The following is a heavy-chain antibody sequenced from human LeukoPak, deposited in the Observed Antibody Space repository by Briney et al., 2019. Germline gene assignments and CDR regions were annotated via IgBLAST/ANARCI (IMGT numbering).Heavy chain of an antibody. CDR3: ARLGVGATRDAFDI. Sequence: GGSLRLSFAASGFTFDDYGMSWVRQAPGKGLEWVSGINWNGGSTGYADSVKGRFTISRDNAKNSLYLQMNSLRAKDTALYYCARLGVGATRDAFDIWGQGTMVTVSS. V-gene: IGHV3-20*03. CDR1: GFTFDDYG. J-gene: IGHJ3*02. CDR2: INWNGGST. D-gene: IGHD1-26*01.